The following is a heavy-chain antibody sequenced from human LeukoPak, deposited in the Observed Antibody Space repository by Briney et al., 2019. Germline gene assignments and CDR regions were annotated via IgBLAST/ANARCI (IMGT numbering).Heavy chain of an antibody. D-gene: IGHD1-1*01. CDR1: GVSFSSSW. Sequence: GGSLRLSCAAAGVSFSSSWMTWVRQAPGKGLEWVANIKEDGSQKNYVGSVQGRFTISRDNAKNSLYLQMNSLRVEDTAVYYCARDGGWNRFDYWGQGTLVTVSP. CDR2: IKEDGSQK. J-gene: IGHJ4*02. V-gene: IGHV3-7*03. CDR3: ARDGGWNRFDY.